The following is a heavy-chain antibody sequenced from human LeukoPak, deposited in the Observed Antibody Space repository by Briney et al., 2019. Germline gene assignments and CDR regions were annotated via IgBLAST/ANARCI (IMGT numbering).Heavy chain of an antibody. CDR1: GGSFSGYY. J-gene: IGHJ4*02. CDR3: ARRDFPGYSSRWYYFDY. Sequence: SETLSLTCAVYGGSFSGYYWSWIRQPPGKGLEWIGEINHSGSTNYNPSLKSRVTISVDTSKNQFSLKLSSVTAADTAVYYCARRDFPGYSSRWYYFDYWGQGTLVTVSS. D-gene: IGHD6-13*01. CDR2: INHSGST. V-gene: IGHV4-34*01.